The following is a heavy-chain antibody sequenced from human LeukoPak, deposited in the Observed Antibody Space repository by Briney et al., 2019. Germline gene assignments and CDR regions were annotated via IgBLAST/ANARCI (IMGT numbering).Heavy chain of an antibody. CDR1: GFTHDDYA. Sequence: PGGPLRLSCAPSGFTHDDYAMHGLRQAPGKGLEGVSGQNWNSGSIGYAESVKARFTISRENAKNSLYLQMNSLKAEDTALYYCAKDFQYYDSSGFLDYWGQGTLVTVSS. J-gene: IGHJ4*02. D-gene: IGHD3-22*01. CDR2: QNWNSGSI. CDR3: AKDFQYYDSSGFLDY. V-gene: IGHV3-9*01.